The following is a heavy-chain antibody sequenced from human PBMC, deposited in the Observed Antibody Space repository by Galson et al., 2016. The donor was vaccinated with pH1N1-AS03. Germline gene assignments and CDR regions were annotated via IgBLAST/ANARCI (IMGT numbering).Heavy chain of an antibody. CDR1: GYTFPRYW. CDR3: AILNPYGGDASIGFFDY. Sequence: QSGAEVKKPGESLRISCQDSGYTFPRYWIAWVRQMPGKGLEWMGLIYPGDSDTSYSPSFQGQVTISADPTITTAYLAGSSLKASDTAIYECAILNPYGGDASIGFFDYWGQGTLVIVSS. CDR2: IYPGDSDT. D-gene: IGHD4-23*01. V-gene: IGHV5-51*03. J-gene: IGHJ4*02.